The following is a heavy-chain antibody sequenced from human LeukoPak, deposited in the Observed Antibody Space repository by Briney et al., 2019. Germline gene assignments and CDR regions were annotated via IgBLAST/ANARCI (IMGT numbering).Heavy chain of an antibody. J-gene: IGHJ3*01. Sequence: GGSLRLSCAASGFTFSSYAMHWVRQAPGKGLEWVAVISYDGSNKYYADSVKGRFTISRDNSKNTLFLQMNSLRAEDTAVYYCARGGGGEDAFDLWGQGTMVTVSS. D-gene: IGHD3-16*01. CDR3: ARGGGGEDAFDL. V-gene: IGHV3-30*14. CDR2: ISYDGSNK. CDR1: GFTFSSYA.